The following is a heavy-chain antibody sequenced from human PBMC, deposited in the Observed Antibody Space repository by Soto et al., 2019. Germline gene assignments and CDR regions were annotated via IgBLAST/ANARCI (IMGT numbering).Heavy chain of an antibody. CDR2: IYYSGST. CDR3: AREGRGDAFDI. CDR1: GGPISSYY. Sequence: SETLSLTCTVSGGPISSYYWSWIRQPPGKGLEWIGYIYYSGSTNYNPSLKSRVTISVDTSKNQFSLKLSSVTAADTAVYYCAREGRGDAFDIWGQGTMVTVSS. D-gene: IGHD3-10*01. J-gene: IGHJ3*02. V-gene: IGHV4-59*01.